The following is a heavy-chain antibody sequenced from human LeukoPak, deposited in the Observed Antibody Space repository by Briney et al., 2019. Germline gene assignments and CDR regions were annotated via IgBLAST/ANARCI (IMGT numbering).Heavy chain of an antibody. J-gene: IGHJ4*02. D-gene: IGHD6-13*01. V-gene: IGHV3-30-3*01. Sequence: GGSLRLSCAASGFTFSNFAMHWVRQAPGKGLEWVAVISYDATNKYYIDSVKGRFTISRDNFKNTVYLQMNSLRPEDTAVYYCARGRGSWYGVYFDYWGQGTLVTVSS. CDR2: ISYDATNK. CDR1: GFTFSNFA. CDR3: ARGRGSWYGVYFDY.